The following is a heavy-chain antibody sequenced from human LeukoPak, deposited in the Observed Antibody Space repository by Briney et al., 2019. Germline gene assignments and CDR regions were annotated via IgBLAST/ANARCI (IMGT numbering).Heavy chain of an antibody. J-gene: IGHJ6*04. CDR3: ARMHSSGWDGMDA. Sequence: TGGSLTLSCAASGFIFSTYTMHWLRQAPGKGLEWVALISYDGDNIFYADSVKGRFTSHRDNSKNTMDLQMSSLRPEDTAVYSCARMHSSGWDGMDAWGKGATVTVSS. V-gene: IGHV3-30*04. CDR2: ISYDGDNI. CDR1: GFIFSTYT. D-gene: IGHD6-19*01.